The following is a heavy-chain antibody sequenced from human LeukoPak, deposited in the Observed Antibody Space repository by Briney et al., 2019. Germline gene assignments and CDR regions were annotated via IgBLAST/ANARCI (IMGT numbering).Heavy chain of an antibody. CDR3: AKDHNNRRSDVLRYFDY. J-gene: IGHJ4*02. D-gene: IGHD4-17*01. Sequence: GGSPRLSCAASGFTFSSYGMSWVRQAPGKGLEWVSTISGSGGSTYYADSVKGRFAISRDNFKTTLYLQMNSLRAEDSAVYYCAKDHNNRRSDVLRYFDYWGQGTLVTVST. CDR1: GFTFSSYG. V-gene: IGHV3-23*01. CDR2: ISGSGGST.